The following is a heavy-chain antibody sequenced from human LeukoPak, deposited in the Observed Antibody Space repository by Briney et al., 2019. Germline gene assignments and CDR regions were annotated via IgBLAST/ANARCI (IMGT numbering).Heavy chain of an antibody. V-gene: IGHV3-30*02. Sequence: PGGSLRLSCAASGFTFSSYGMHWVRQAPGKGLEWVTFIRYDGSNKYYADSVKGRFTISRDNSKNTLYLRMNSLRAEDTAVYYCAKGGGAAPTHLLDYWGQGTLVTASS. CDR2: IRYDGSNK. CDR1: GFTFSSYG. D-gene: IGHD6-13*01. J-gene: IGHJ4*02. CDR3: AKGGGAAPTHLLDY.